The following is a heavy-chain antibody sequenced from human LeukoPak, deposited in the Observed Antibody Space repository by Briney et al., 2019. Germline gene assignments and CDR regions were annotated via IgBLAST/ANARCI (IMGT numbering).Heavy chain of an antibody. CDR1: GYTFTSYY. J-gene: IGHJ4*02. D-gene: IGHD3-10*01. CDR2: INPSGGST. CDR3: ARDRSLWFGEFRDGVISH. Sequence: ASVKVSCKASGYTFTSYYMHWVRQAPGQGLEWMGIINPSGGSTSYAQKFQGRVTMTRYTSTSTVYMELSSLRSEDTAVYYCARDRSLWFGEFRDGVISHWGQGTLVTVSS. V-gene: IGHV1-46*01.